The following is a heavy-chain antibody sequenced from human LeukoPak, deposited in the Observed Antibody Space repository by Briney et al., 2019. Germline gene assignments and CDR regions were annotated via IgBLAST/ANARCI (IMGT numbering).Heavy chain of an antibody. CDR2: IYYSGST. J-gene: IGHJ4*02. D-gene: IGHD6-13*01. CDR1: GGSISSSSYY. Sequence: ASETLSLTCTVSGGSISSSSYYWGWLRQPPGKGLGWIGSIYYSGSTYYNPSLKSRVTISVDTSKNQFSLKLSSVTAADTAVYYCASIAAAGTFPFDYWGQGTLVTVSS. V-gene: IGHV4-39*01. CDR3: ASIAAAGTFPFDY.